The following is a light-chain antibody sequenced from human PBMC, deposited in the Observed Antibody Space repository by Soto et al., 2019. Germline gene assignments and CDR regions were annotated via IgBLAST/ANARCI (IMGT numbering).Light chain of an antibody. CDR2: EVS. CDR1: SSDIGGYND. J-gene: IGLJ1*01. Sequence: GASSDIGGYNDVSWYQQHPGKAPKLMIYEVSHRPSGISNRFSGSKSGNTASLTISGLQAEDEADYYCSSYTSSVANVFGPGXKV. V-gene: IGLV2-14*01. CDR3: SSYTSSVANV.